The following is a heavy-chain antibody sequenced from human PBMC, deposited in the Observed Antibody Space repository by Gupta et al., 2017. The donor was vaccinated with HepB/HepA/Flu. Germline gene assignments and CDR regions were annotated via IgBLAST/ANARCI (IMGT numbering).Heavy chain of an antibody. D-gene: IGHD3-22*01. J-gene: IGHJ4*02. Sequence: QVQLVESGRGVVQPGRSLRLPCAAPGISWSNPRMHWVRQAPDRELEWVAFPWFDGSNTYYADSVKGRFTISRDNSKNTLYLHMTSLRAEDTAVYYCARAGYYDSSCYLDYWGQGTLVTVSS. CDR2: PWFDGSNT. CDR3: ARAGYYDSSCYLDY. V-gene: IGHV3-33*01. CDR1: GISWSNPR.